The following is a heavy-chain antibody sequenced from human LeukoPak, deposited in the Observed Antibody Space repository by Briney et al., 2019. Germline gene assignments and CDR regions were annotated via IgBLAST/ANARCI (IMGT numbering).Heavy chain of an antibody. CDR1: GFTLSSYA. D-gene: IGHD3-22*01. J-gene: IGHJ3*01. CDR3: ARGLHYYDSSGYYYPDAFDV. CDR2: ISGSGGST. Sequence: PGGSLRLSCAASGFTLSSYAMSWVRQAPGKGMEWVSAISGSGGSTYYADSVKGRFTISRDNAKNSLYLQMNSLRAEDTAVYYCARGLHYYDSSGYYYPDAFDVWGQGTMVTVSS. V-gene: IGHV3-23*01.